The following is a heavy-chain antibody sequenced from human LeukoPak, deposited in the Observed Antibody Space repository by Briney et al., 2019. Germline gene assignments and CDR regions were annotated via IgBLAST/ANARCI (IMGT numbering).Heavy chain of an antibody. D-gene: IGHD6-13*01. CDR2: VSPDSGGT. V-gene: IGHV1-2*02. J-gene: IGHJ4*02. CDR3: ASGLNSRSTSC. CDR1: GYRFTDYY. Sequence: ASVKVSCKASGYRFTDYYVHWVRQALGQGLEWMGRVSPDSGGTNYAQKFQGRVTMTTDTTISTAYMELSRLRSDDTAVYYCASGLNSRSTSCWGQGTRVTVSS.